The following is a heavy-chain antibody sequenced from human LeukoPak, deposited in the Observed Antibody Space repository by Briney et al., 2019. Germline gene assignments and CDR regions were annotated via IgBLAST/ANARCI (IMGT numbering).Heavy chain of an antibody. CDR1: GYSISSGYY. D-gene: IGHD2-15*01. CDR2: IQHSGPT. Sequence: RSETLSLTCVVSGYSISSGYYWGWIRQPPGKGLEWIGSIQHSGPTYCHPSLRSRVATSVHTPKNQFSHNLSSVTAADTAVYYCARRYCSGGTCDGDYWGQGTLVTVSS. V-gene: IGHV4-38-2*01. CDR3: ARRYCSGGTCDGDY. J-gene: IGHJ4*02.